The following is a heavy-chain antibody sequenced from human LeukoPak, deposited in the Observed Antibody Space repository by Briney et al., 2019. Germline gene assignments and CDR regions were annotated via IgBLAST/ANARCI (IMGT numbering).Heavy chain of an antibody. Sequence: RASVKVSCKASGYTFTGYYMHWVRQAPGQGLEWMGWINPNSGGTNYAQKFQGRVTMTRDTSISTAYMELSRLRSDDTAVYYWARQTGTGNWFDPWGQGTLVTVSS. CDR1: GYTFTGYY. V-gene: IGHV1-2*02. CDR2: INPNSGGT. CDR3: ARQTGTGNWFDP. D-gene: IGHD1-7*01. J-gene: IGHJ5*02.